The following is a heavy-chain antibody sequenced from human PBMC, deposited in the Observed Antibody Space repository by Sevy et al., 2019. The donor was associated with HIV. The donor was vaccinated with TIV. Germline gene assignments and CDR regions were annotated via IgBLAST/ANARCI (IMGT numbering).Heavy chain of an antibody. CDR3: ARDSEAAAQDFDY. J-gene: IGHJ4*02. CDR1: GFTFSSYW. V-gene: IGHV3-7*01. D-gene: IGHD6-25*01. Sequence: GGSLRLSCAASGFTFSSYWMSWVRQAPGKGLEWVATINQDGSETFYVDSVKGRFTISRHNPRKSLYLQMNSLSAEDTAVYFCARDSEAAAQDFDYWGQGTLVTVSS. CDR2: INQDGSET.